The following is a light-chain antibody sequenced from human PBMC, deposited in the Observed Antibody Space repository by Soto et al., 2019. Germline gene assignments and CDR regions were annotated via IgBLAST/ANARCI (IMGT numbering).Light chain of an antibody. CDR3: QQCARSPLT. J-gene: IGKJ1*01. Sequence: IVLTQSPCTLSLSPGERATLSCRASQSVTNNYLAWYQQKPGQAPRLLIADASRRATGIPDRFSGSGSGTDFTLTISRLEPEDFAIYYCQQCARSPLTFGQGTKVDIK. CDR2: DAS. CDR1: QSVTNNY. V-gene: IGKV3-20*01.